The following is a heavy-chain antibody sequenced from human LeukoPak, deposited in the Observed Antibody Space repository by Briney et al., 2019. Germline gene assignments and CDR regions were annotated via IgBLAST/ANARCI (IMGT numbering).Heavy chain of an antibody. J-gene: IGHJ4*02. CDR3: VKSLDRHYYDIHGPLSR. V-gene: IGHV3-30*18. D-gene: IGHD3-22*01. CDR1: GFTFSDYG. CDR2: ISYEGSNK. Sequence: GGSLRLSCAASGFTFSDYGMYWVRQAPGKGLEWVAAISYEGSNKYYGDSVKGRITISRDNARNTVDLQMNSLRAEDTAVYYCVKSLDRHYYDIHGPLSRWGQGTLVTVSS.